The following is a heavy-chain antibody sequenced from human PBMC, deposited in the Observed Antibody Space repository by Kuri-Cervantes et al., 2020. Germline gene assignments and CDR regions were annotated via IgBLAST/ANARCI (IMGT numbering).Heavy chain of an antibody. V-gene: IGHV3-30*03. D-gene: IGHD3-22*01. J-gene: IGHJ4*02. CDR1: GFTFSTYG. CDR2: VSHDGRYQ. CDR3: ATDPWQLHYDITGFHSYFDN. Sequence: GESLKISCVASGFTFSTYGMHWLRQAPGKGLEWVAVVSHDGRYQFYGDSVKGRFTVSRDNSNFTVHLEMNSLGAEDTAVYYCATDPWQLHYDITGFHSYFDNWGQGTLVTVSS.